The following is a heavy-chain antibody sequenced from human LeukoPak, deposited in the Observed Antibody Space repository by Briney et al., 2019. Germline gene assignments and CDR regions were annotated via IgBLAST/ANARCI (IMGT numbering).Heavy chain of an antibody. J-gene: IGHJ4*02. D-gene: IGHD5-12*01. CDR1: GYTFTSYG. V-gene: IGHV1-18*01. Sequence: GASVKVSCKASGYTFTSYGISWVRQAPGQGLEWMGWISAYNGNTNYAQKLQGRVTMTTDTSTSTAYMELRSLRSDDTAVYYCARVDIATQTSPFDYWGQGTLVTVSS. CDR2: ISAYNGNT. CDR3: ARVDIATQTSPFDY.